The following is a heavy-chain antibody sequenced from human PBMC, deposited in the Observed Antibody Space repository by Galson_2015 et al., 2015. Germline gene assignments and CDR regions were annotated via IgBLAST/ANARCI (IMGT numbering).Heavy chain of an antibody. J-gene: IGHJ4*02. CDR3: VRDVGTTETTFDY. D-gene: IGHD4-17*01. V-gene: IGHV3-7*05. CDR1: GFTFSTYW. Sequence: SLRLSCAASGFTFSTYWMSWVPQAPGKGLEWVANMKQDGSEKYYVDSVKGRFTVSRDNAKNSLYLQMNSLRAEDTAVYYCVRDVGTTETTFDYWGQGTLVIVSS. CDR2: MKQDGSEK.